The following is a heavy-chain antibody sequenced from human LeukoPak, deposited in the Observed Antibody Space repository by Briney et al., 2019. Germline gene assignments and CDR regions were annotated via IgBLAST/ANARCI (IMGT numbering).Heavy chain of an antibody. CDR2: IGDDGSNK. CDR3: ARAGSSGWYWVY. Sequence: PGGSLRLSCAASDSIFRHYGMHWVRQAPGKGLEWVADIGDDGSNKHYADSVKGRFTISRDNSKNTLYLQMNSLRAEDTAVYYCARAGSSGWYWVYWGQGTLVTVSS. J-gene: IGHJ4*02. D-gene: IGHD6-19*01. V-gene: IGHV3-33*01. CDR1: DSIFRHYG.